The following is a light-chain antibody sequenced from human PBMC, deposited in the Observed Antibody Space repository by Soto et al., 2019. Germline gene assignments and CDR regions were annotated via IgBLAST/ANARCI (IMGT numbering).Light chain of an antibody. Sequence: EIVLTQSPGTLSLSPGERATISCRASQRVGGSYLAWYQQKPGQAPRLLIYGASSRATGIPDRFSGSGSGTDFTLTISRLEPEDFAVYNCQHYGTAPWTFGRGTKVDIK. J-gene: IGKJ1*01. CDR2: GAS. CDR1: QRVGGSY. CDR3: QHYGTAPWT. V-gene: IGKV3-20*01.